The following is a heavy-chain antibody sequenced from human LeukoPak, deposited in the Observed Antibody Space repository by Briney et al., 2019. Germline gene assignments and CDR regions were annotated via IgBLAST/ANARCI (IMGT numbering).Heavy chain of an antibody. V-gene: IGHV3-33*01. CDR2: IWYDGHST. D-gene: IGHD3-10*01. CDR3: ARGYGSGSYLDK. Sequence: GRPLRLSCAASGFRFSDFAMHWVRQAPGKGLEWSALIWYDGHSTYYTDSVKGRFTISRDDANDTLYLQMTSLSADDTAVYFCARGYGSGSYLDKWGQGTLVTVSS. J-gene: IGHJ1*01. CDR1: GFRFSDFA.